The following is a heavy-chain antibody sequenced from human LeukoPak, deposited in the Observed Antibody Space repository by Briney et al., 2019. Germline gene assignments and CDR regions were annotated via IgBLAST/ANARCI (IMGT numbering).Heavy chain of an antibody. Sequence: GASVKVSCKASGYTFTRYYMHWVRQAPGQGLEWMGWINPNSGGTNYAQKFQGRVTMTRDTSISTAYMELSRLRSDDTAVYYCARSSDCSSTSCYRAYYYYMDVWGKGTTVTVSS. V-gene: IGHV1-2*02. CDR1: GYTFTRYY. CDR3: ARSSDCSSTSCYRAYYYYMDV. J-gene: IGHJ6*03. CDR2: INPNSGGT. D-gene: IGHD2-2*02.